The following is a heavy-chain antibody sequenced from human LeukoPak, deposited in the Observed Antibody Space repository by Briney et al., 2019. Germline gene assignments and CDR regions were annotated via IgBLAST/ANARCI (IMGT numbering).Heavy chain of an antibody. J-gene: IGHJ5*02. CDR1: GGSISSGGYS. CDR3: AARSGGDPNWFDP. V-gene: IGHV4-30-2*01. Sequence: TLSLTCAVSGGSISSGGYSWSWIRQPPGKGLEWIGYIYHSGSTYYNPSLKSRVTISVDRSKNQFSLKLSSVTAADTAVYYCAARSGGDPNWFDPWGQGTLVTVSS. D-gene: IGHD2-15*01. CDR2: IYHSGST.